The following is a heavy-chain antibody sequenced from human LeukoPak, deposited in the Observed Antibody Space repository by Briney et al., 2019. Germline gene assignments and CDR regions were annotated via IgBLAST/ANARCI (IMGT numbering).Heavy chain of an antibody. V-gene: IGHV1-69*13. CDR2: IIPIFGTA. CDR3: ASFAGYNDFDY. J-gene: IGHJ4*02. D-gene: IGHD5-24*01. CDR1: GGTFSSYA. Sequence: SVKVSCKASGGTFSSYAISWVRQAPGQGLEWMGGIIPIFGTANYARKFQGRVTITADESTSTAYMELSSLRSEDTAVYYCASFAGYNDFDYWGQGTLVTVSS.